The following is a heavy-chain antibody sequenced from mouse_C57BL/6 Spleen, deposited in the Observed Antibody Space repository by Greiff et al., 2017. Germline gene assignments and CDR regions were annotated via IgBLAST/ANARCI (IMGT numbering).Heavy chain of an antibody. Sequence: QVQLQQPGAELVMPGASVKLSCKASGYTFTSYWMHWVKQRPGQGLEWIGEIDPSDSYTNYNQKFKGKSTLTVDKYSSTSSMQLSSLTSEESAVYYCARRGGSSRFDYWGQGTTLSVAS. CDR3: ARRGGSSRFDY. V-gene: IGHV1-69*01. CDR1: GYTFTSYW. D-gene: IGHD1-1*01. CDR2: IDPSDSYT. J-gene: IGHJ2*01.